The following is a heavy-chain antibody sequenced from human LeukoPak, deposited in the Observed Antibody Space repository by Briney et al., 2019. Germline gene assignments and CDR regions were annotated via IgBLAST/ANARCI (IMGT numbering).Heavy chain of an antibody. CDR1: GGSISNYY. V-gene: IGHV4-30-2*01. CDR2: IYHSGST. D-gene: IGHD6-13*01. CDR3: ARVDSSSWYRYFDL. Sequence: SETLSLTCRISGGSISNYYWSWIRQPPGKGLEWIGYIYHSGSTYYNPSLKSRVTISVDRSKNQFSLKLSSVTAADTAVYYCARVDSSSWYRYFDLWGRGTLVTVSS. J-gene: IGHJ2*01.